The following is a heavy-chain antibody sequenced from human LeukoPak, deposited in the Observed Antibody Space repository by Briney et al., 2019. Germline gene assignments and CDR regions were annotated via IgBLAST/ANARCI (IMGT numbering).Heavy chain of an antibody. V-gene: IGHV1-8*03. D-gene: IGHD5-18*01. CDR1: GYTFTSYD. Sequence: ASVKVSCTASGYTFTSYDINWVRQTPGQGLECMAWMNPNSGNTGYAQKFQGRVTITRNTSISTAYMELSSLRSEDTAVYYCARGPPDTAMVGDYFDYWGQGTLVTVSS. CDR2: MNPNSGNT. CDR3: ARGPPDTAMVGDYFDY. J-gene: IGHJ4*02.